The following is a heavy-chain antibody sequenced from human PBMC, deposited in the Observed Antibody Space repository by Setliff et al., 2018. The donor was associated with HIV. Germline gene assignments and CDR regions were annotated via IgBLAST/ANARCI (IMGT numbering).Heavy chain of an antibody. CDR1: GLSLSTSGVG. Sequence: GSGPTLVNPTQTLTLTCTFSGLSLSTSGVGVGWIRQSPGKALEWLAFIYWNNNEHYSTSLKNRLTVTKDTSKNRVVFTMTNMDPVDTATYYCAYSGRQLRGPYFDFWGQGTPVTVPQ. J-gene: IGHJ4*02. V-gene: IGHV2-5*01. D-gene: IGHD3-10*01. CDR2: IYWNNNE. CDR3: AYSGRQLRGPYFDF.